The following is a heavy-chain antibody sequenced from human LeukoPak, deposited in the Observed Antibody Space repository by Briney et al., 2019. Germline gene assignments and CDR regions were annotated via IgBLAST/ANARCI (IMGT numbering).Heavy chain of an antibody. CDR1: GFTFSSYA. V-gene: IGHV3-23*01. CDR3: AKDFDY. Sequence: GGSLRLSCAASGFTFSSYAMSWVRRAPGKGLEWVSTISNNGGSTYYADSVKGRFTISRDNSKNTVYLQMNSLRVEDTAPYCCAKDFDYWGQGTLVTVSS. J-gene: IGHJ4*02. CDR2: ISNNGGST.